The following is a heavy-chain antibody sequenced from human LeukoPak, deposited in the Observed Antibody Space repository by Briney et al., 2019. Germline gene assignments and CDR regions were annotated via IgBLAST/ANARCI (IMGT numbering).Heavy chain of an antibody. D-gene: IGHD5-12*01. CDR2: INPNSGGT. CDR1: GYTFTGYY. CDR3: ARGLGGYDPYYYYYYMDV. V-gene: IGHV1-2*02. J-gene: IGHJ6*03. Sequence: ASVKVSCKASGYTFTGYYMLWVRQAPGQGLEWMGWINPNSGGTNYAQKFQGRVTITRNTSISTAHMELSSLRSEDTAVYYCARGLGGYDPYYYYYYMDVWGKGTTVTVSS.